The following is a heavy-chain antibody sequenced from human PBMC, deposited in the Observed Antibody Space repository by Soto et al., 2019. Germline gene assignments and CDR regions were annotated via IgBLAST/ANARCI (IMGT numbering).Heavy chain of an antibody. CDR2: IWYDGSNK. CDR3: ARDTATTVIDYYYGIDV. CDR1: GFTFSSYG. V-gene: IGHV3-33*01. J-gene: IGHJ6*02. Sequence: QEQLVESGGGVVQPGRSLRLSCAASGFTFSSYGMHWVRQAPGKGLEWVAVIWYDGSNKYYADSVKGRFTISRDNSKNMLSLQMNSLRADDTAVYYCARDTATTVIDYYYGIDVWGQGTTVTVSS. D-gene: IGHD4-4*01.